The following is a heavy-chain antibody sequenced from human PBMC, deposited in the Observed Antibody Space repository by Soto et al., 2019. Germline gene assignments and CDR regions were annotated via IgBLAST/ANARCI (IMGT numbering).Heavy chain of an antibody. J-gene: IGHJ6*03. Sequence: GGSLRLSCAASGFTFSSYAMSWVRQAPGKGLEWVSAISGSGGSTYYADSVKGRFTISRDNSKNTLYLQMNSLRAEDTAVYYCAKTSDYYYSYYMDVWGKGTTVTVSS. V-gene: IGHV3-23*01. CDR3: AKTSDYYYSYYMDV. D-gene: IGHD2-21*02. CDR2: ISGSGGST. CDR1: GFTFSSYA.